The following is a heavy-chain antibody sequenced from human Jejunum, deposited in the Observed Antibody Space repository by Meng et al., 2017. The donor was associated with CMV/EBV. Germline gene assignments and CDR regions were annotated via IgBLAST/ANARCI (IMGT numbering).Heavy chain of an antibody. CDR2: INAYNGDT. J-gene: IGHJ4*02. Sequence: HSGAYVKERGAPVKFSCKSTGYNFTNVGITWVRQAPGKGLEWMGWINAYNGDTNYAQTLQGRVTMTTDTSTSTAYMELRSLRSDDTAVYYCARVEVGITSGDYWGQGTLVTVSS. D-gene: IGHD1-26*01. V-gene: IGHV1-18*01. CDR3: ARVEVGITSGDY. CDR1: GYNFTNVG.